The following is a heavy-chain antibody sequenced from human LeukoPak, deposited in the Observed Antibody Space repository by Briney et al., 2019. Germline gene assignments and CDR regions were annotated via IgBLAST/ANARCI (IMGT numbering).Heavy chain of an antibody. CDR3: AGPTSSGWHGDSDY. D-gene: IGHD6-19*01. Sequence: SETLSLTCTVSGGSISPYYWSWIRQSPGKGLEWIGCIHYSGSTIYNPSLKSRVSISVDTSKNQFSLKLSSATAADTAVYYCAGPTSSGWHGDSDYWGQGTLVTVSS. J-gene: IGHJ4*02. CDR2: IHYSGST. CDR1: GGSISPYY. V-gene: IGHV4-59*08.